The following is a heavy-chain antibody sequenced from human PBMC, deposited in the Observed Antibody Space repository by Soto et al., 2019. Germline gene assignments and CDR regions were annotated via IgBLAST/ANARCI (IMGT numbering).Heavy chain of an antibody. CDR3: ARSFRTTVVTKPNWFDP. J-gene: IGHJ5*02. CDR1: GGTFSSYA. Sequence: QVQLVQSGAEVKKPGSSVKVSCKASGGTFSSYAISWVRQAPGQGLEWMGGIIPIFGTANYAQKFQGRVTITADESTRTAYMELSSLRSEDTAVYYCARSFRTTVVTKPNWFDPWGQGTLVTVSS. CDR2: IIPIFGTA. D-gene: IGHD4-17*01. V-gene: IGHV1-69*01.